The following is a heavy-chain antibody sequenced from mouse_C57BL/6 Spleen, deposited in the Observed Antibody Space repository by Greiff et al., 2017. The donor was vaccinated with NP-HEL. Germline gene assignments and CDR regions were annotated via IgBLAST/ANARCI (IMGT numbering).Heavy chain of an antibody. Sequence: VQLQQSGPELVKPGASVKIPCKASGYTFTDYNMDWVKQSHGKSLEWIGDINPNNGGTIYNQKFKGKATLTVDKSSSTAYMELRSLTSEDTAVYYCARRAYYGNYGTFAYWGQGTLVTVSA. CDR2: INPNNGGT. CDR3: ARRAYYGNYGTFAY. D-gene: IGHD2-10*01. CDR1: GYTFTDYN. J-gene: IGHJ3*01. V-gene: IGHV1-18*01.